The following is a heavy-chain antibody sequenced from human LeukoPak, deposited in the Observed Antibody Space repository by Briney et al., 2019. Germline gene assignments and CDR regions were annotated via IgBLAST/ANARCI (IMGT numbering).Heavy chain of an antibody. D-gene: IGHD1-26*01. CDR2: INPNSGGT. V-gene: IGHV1-2*06. Sequence: ASVKVSCKASGYTFTGYYMHWVRQAPGQGLEWMGRINPNSGGTNYAQKFQGRVTMTRDTSISTVYMELSRLRSVDTAMYYCARDYGGSYEYYFDYWGQGTLVTVSS. CDR3: ARDYGGSYEYYFDY. CDR1: GYTFTGYY. J-gene: IGHJ4*02.